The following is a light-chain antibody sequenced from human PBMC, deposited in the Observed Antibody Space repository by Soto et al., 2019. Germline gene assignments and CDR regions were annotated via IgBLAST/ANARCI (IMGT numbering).Light chain of an antibody. CDR2: AAS. Sequence: DIHLTQSPYSLPAYLGDRVTITCRASQSISNFLNWVQHKPGNAPKVLISAASTLQSGVPPRFSGSESGTDFTLTISSLQPEDSASYYCQQYYNSVLTFGGGTKVDIK. J-gene: IGKJ4*01. CDR3: QQYYNSVLT. CDR1: QSISNF. V-gene: IGKV1-39*01.